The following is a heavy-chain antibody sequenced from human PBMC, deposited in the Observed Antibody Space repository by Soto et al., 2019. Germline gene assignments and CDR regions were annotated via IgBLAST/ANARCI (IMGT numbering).Heavy chain of an antibody. J-gene: IGHJ4*02. CDR2: IYYSGST. CDR1: GGSISSSSYY. D-gene: IGHD5-18*01. Sequence: SETLSLTCTVSGGSISSSSYYWGWIRQPPGKGLEWIGSIYYSGSTYYNPSLKSRVTISVDTSKNQFSLKLSSVTAADTAVYYCARRSYSYEFDYWGQGTLVTVSS. CDR3: ARRSYSYEFDY. V-gene: IGHV4-39*01.